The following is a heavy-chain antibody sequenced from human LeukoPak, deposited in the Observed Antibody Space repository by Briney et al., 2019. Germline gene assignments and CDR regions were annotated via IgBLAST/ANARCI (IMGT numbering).Heavy chain of an antibody. Sequence: SGPALVKPTQTLTLTCTFSGFSLSTRGMCVSWIRQPPGKALEWLARIDWDDDKYYSTSLKTRLTISKDTSKNQVVLTMTNMDPVHTATYYCARTDYDSRSLQHWGQGTLVTVSS. CDR1: GFSLSTRGMC. CDR2: IDWDDDK. D-gene: IGHD3-22*01. CDR3: ARTDYDSRSLQH. J-gene: IGHJ1*01. V-gene: IGHV2-70*11.